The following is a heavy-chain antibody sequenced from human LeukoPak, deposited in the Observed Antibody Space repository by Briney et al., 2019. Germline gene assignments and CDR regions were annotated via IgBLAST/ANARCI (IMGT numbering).Heavy chain of an antibody. CDR2: VSYDGSNK. D-gene: IGHD1-26*01. CDR1: GFTFSGYG. Sequence: GRSLRLSCAVSGFTFSGYGMHWVRQAPGKGLEWVAVVSYDGSNKHYADSVEGRFTISRDNSKNTLYLQMNSLRAEDTAVYYCASRSGSYYLFDYWGQGTLVTVSS. V-gene: IGHV3-30*03. CDR3: ASRSGSYYLFDY. J-gene: IGHJ4*02.